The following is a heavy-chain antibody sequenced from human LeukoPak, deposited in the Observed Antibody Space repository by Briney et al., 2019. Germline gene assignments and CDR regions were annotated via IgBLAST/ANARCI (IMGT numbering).Heavy chain of an antibody. CDR1: GFNFEEYA. J-gene: IGHJ4*02. Sequence: GGSLRLSCAASGFNFEEYAMHWVRQTLGKGLEWVSDISWNSATIAYADFVKGRFTISRDNAKDSLYLQMNSLRVEDTALYYCAKAGCSSTTCYDNSWGQGTLVTVSS. CDR2: ISWNSATI. CDR3: AKAGCSSTTCYDNS. D-gene: IGHD2-2*01. V-gene: IGHV3-9*01.